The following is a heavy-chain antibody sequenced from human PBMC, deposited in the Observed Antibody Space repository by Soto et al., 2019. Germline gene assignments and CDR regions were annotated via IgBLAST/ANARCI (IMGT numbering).Heavy chain of an antibody. Sequence: GGYLRLSCTASGLTFSNYAMSWVRQAPGKGLQWVSAISGNGGTTYYADSVKGRFTLSRDNFKDTLYLQMNSLRTEDTAVYYRAKNRGNGRLYFGSWGLGTLVTVSS. V-gene: IGHV3-23*01. CDR2: ISGNGGTT. D-gene: IGHD3-10*01. CDR1: GLTFSNYA. CDR3: AKNRGNGRLYFGS. J-gene: IGHJ4*02.